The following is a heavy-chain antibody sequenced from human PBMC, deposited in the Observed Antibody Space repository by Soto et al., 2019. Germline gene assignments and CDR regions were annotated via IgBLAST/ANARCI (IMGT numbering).Heavy chain of an antibody. Sequence: HPGGSLRLSCAASGFTFSSYSMNWVRQAPGKGLEWVSYISSSSTIYYADSVKGRFTISRDNAKNSLYLQMNSLRAEDTAVYYCARDRALYSGYDYDYWGQGTLVTVSS. CDR3: ARDRALYSGYDYDY. J-gene: IGHJ4*02. D-gene: IGHD5-12*01. CDR1: GFTFSSYS. CDR2: ISSSSTI. V-gene: IGHV3-48*01.